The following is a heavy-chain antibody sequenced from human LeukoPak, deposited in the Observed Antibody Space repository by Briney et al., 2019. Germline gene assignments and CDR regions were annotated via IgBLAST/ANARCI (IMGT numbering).Heavy chain of an antibody. Sequence: YYWGWIRQAPGKGLEWVSYISSSGSTIYYADSVKGRFTISRDNAKNSLYLQMNSLRAEDTAVYYCARGDGNLHDYWGQGTLVTVSS. V-gene: IGHV3-11*01. D-gene: IGHD4-17*01. CDR2: ISSSGSTI. CDR1: YY. CDR3: ARGDGNLHDY. J-gene: IGHJ4*02.